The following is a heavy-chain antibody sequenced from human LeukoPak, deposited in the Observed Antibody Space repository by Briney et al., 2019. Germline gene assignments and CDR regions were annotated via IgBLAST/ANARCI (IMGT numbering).Heavy chain of an antibody. CDR1: GDSISSYY. D-gene: IGHD1-14*01. CDR3: ARIGHQNLDY. J-gene: IGHJ4*02. V-gene: IGHV4-4*07. CDR2: TSTSGRT. Sequence: SETLSLTCTVSGDSISSYYWSWIRQPAGKGLEWIGRTSTSGRTNYNPSLESRVTMSLDTSKNQFSLKLSSVTAADTAVYYCARIGHQNLDYWGQGTLVTVSS.